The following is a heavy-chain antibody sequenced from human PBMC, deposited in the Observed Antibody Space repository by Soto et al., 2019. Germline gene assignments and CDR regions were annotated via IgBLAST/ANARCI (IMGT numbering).Heavy chain of an antibody. CDR1: GYNFATYW. CDR2: VYPTDSDT. V-gene: IGHV5-51*01. D-gene: IGHD3-9*01. J-gene: IGHJ5*02. CDR3: VRKNTGYSWFDP. Sequence: ESLKISCQGSGYNFATYWIGWVRQMPGKGLELVGIVYPTDSDTRYNPSFQGQVTISADKSINTAYLQWDSLKASDTAIYFCVRKNTGYSWFDPWGQGTLVTVSS.